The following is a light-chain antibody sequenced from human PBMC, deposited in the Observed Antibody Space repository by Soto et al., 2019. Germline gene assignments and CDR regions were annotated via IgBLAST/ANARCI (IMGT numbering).Light chain of an antibody. CDR3: CSYAGSYVYV. CDR1: GSGLGHYNS. V-gene: IGLV2-11*01. J-gene: IGLJ1*01. Sequence: QSALTQTRSVSGSPGQSVTISCTGTGSGLGHYNSVSWYQYHPGKAPKLIIFDVSERPAGVPDRFSGSKSANTASLTISGLQVEDEADYYCCSYAGSYVYVFGTGTKLTVL. CDR2: DVS.